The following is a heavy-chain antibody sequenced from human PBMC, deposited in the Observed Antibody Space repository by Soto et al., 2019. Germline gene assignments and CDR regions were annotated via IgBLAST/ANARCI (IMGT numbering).Heavy chain of an antibody. CDR3: ATTPMTCAYYMDV. V-gene: IGHV1-24*01. Sequence: ASVKVSCKVSGYTLTELSMHWVRQAPGKGLEWMGGFDPEDGETIYAQKFQGRVTMTEDTSTDTAYMELSSVRSEDPAVSYCATTPMTCAYYMDVWGKRPTVTASS. CDR2: FDPEDGET. J-gene: IGHJ6*03. CDR1: GYTLTELS. D-gene: IGHD4-17*01.